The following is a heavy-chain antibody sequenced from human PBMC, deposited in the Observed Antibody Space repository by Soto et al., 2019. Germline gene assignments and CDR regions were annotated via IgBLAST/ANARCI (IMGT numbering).Heavy chain of an antibody. D-gene: IGHD3-22*01. J-gene: IGHJ4*02. V-gene: IGHV1-69*13. Sequence: SVEVSCKASGGTFISYAISWVRQAPGQGLEWMGGIIPIFGTANYAQKFQGRVTITADESTSTAYMELSSLRSEDTAVYYCARGNGYYDSSGYYFISWGQGTLVTVSS. CDR2: IIPIFGTA. CDR3: ARGNGYYDSSGYYFIS. CDR1: GGTFISYA.